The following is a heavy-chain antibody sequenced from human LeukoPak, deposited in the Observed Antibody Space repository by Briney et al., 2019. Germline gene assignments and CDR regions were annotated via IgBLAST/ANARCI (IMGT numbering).Heavy chain of an antibody. Sequence: SETLSLTCTVSGGSISSYYWSWIRQPAGKGLEWIGRIYTSGSTNYNPSLKSRVTISVDTSKNQFSLKLSSVTAADTAVYYCASSRGIVGASAILDYWGQGTLVTVSS. CDR1: GGSISSYY. CDR3: ASSRGIVGASAILDY. J-gene: IGHJ4*02. V-gene: IGHV4-4*07. D-gene: IGHD1-26*01. CDR2: IYTSGST.